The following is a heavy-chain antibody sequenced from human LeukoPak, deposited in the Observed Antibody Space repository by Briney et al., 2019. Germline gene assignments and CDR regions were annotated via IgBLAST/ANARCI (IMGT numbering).Heavy chain of an antibody. CDR3: ARGGIAAAGGRDAFDI. J-gene: IGHJ3*02. Sequence: ASVKVSCKASGYTFTGYYMHWVRQAPGQGLEWMGGIIPIFGTANYAQKFQGRVTITADKSTSTAYMELSSLRSEDTAVYYCARGGIAAAGGRDAFDIWGQGTMVTVSS. D-gene: IGHD6-13*01. CDR2: IIPIFGTA. V-gene: IGHV1-69*06. CDR1: GYTFTGYY.